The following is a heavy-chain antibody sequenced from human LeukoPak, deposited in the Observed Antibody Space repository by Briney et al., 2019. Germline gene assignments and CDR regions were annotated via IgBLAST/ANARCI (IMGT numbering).Heavy chain of an antibody. J-gene: IGHJ6*02. CDR2: IYYSGGT. CDR3: ARLSTYYDFWSGYYHYYYYYGMDV. D-gene: IGHD3-3*01. CDR1: GGSISSSSFY. V-gene: IGHV4-39*01. Sequence: SETLSLTCTVSGGSISSSSFYWGWIRQSPGKGLEYIATIYYSGGTYYNPSLESRVTISVDTSKNQFSLKLSSVTAADTAVYYCARLSTYYDFWSGYYHYYYYYGMDVWGQGTTVTVSS.